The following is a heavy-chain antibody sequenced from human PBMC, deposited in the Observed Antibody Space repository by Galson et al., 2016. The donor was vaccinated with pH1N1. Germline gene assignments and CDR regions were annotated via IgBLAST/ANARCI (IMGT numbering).Heavy chain of an antibody. J-gene: IGHJ4*02. CDR2: INPITGIT. CDR3: ARWFDSSVYYYFDY. D-gene: IGHD5/OR15-5a*01. Sequence: SVKVSCKASGYTFTRHYMHWVRQAPGQGLEWMGIINPITGITTYAQNFQGRVTMTRDTSTSTVQMEMSSLSSEDTAVYYCARWFDSSVYYYFDYWGQGSLITVSS. V-gene: IGHV1-46*01. CDR1: GYTFTRHY.